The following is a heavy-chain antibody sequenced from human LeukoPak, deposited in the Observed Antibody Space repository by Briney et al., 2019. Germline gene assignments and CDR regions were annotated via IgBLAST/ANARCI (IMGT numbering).Heavy chain of an antibody. CDR3: ARDRGLRNWED. Sequence: ASVKVSCKASGGTFSSYAISWVRQAPGQGLEWMGRIIPIFGTANYAQKFQGRVTITTDESTSTAYMELSSLRSEDTAVYYCARDRGLRNWEDWGQGTLVTVSS. CDR1: GGTFSSYA. V-gene: IGHV1-69*05. D-gene: IGHD1-26*01. CDR2: IIPIFGTA. J-gene: IGHJ4*02.